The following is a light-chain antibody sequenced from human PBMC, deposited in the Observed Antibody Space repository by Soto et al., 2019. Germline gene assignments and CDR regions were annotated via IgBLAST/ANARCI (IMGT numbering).Light chain of an antibody. J-gene: IGLJ1*01. CDR2: EDT. CDR1: NIGSES. Sequence: SSELTQPPSVSVTPGQTARITCGADNIGSESVPWYQQKPGQAPVRVLYEDTDRPSGIPERFSVSNSGCTATLTISGVEAGDEADCYCQVWDMSNEHLVFGLGTKVTV. V-gene: IGLV3-21*02. CDR3: QVWDMSNEHLV.